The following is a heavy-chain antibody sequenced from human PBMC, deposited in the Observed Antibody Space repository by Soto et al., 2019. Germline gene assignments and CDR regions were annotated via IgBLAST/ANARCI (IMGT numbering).Heavy chain of an antibody. J-gene: IGHJ4*02. CDR1: EYTFVNHD. CDR3: ARGWGRWPHEKPGDY. D-gene: IGHD3-16*01. V-gene: IGHV1-8*01. Sequence: QVQLVQSGAELKEPGASVKVSCTASEYTFVNHDINWVRQAPGRGLEWMGWMNPNSGNSGFAQKFQDRVTMTRDTSRDTAYMELRNPRSEDTAVYYCARGWGRWPHEKPGDYWGQGTLVTVS. CDR2: MNPNSGNS.